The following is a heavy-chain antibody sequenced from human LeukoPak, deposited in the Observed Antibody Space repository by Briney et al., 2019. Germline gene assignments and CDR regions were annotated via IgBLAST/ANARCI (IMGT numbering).Heavy chain of an antibody. Sequence: PSETLSLTCTVSGGSISSYYWSWIRQPAGKGLEWIGYIYYSGSTNYNPSLKSRVTISVDTSKNQFSLKLSSVTAADTAVYYCARDRGNYYGSESYDYWGQGTLVTVSS. V-gene: IGHV4-59*01. J-gene: IGHJ4*02. D-gene: IGHD3-10*01. CDR2: IYYSGST. CDR1: GGSISSYY. CDR3: ARDRGNYYGSESYDY.